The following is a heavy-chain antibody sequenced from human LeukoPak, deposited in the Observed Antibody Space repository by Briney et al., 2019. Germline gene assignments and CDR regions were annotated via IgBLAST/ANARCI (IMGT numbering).Heavy chain of an antibody. CDR2: INSDGSST. D-gene: IGHD3-3*01. CDR3: ASLGYDFWSGYNYGMDV. CDR1: GFTFSSYW. V-gene: IGHV3-74*01. J-gene: IGHJ6*02. Sequence: QPGGSLRLSCAASGFTFSSYWMHWVRQAPGKGLVGVSRINSDGSSTSYADSVKGRFTISRDNAKNTLYLQMNSLRAEDTAVYYCASLGYDFWSGYNYGMDVWGQGTTVTVSS.